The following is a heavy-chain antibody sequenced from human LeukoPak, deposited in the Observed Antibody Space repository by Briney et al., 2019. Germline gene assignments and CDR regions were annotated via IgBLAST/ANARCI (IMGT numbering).Heavy chain of an antibody. D-gene: IGHD3-22*01. V-gene: IGHV3-33*01. CDR3: ARDHSITMIVYFDY. CDR1: GFTFSSYG. Sequence: GGSLRLSCPASGFTFSSYGMHWVRQAPGKGLEWVAVIWYDGSNKYYADSMKGRFTISRDNSKNTLYLQMNSLRAEDTAVYYCARDHSITMIVYFDYWGQGTLVTVSS. CDR2: IWYDGSNK. J-gene: IGHJ4*02.